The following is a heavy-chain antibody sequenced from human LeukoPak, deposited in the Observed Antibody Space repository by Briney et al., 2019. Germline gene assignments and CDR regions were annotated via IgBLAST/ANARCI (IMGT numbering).Heavy chain of an antibody. CDR1: GGPIRSYY. V-gene: IGHV4-59*13. Sequence: SETLSLTCSVSGGPIRSYYWSWIRQPPGKGLEWIGYIYYCGSTNYNPSLKSRVTISVDTSKCQFSLKLSSVTAADTAVYYCARVVGSGAWFEPWGEGTLVTASS. CDR3: ARVVGSGAWFEP. CDR2: IYYCGST. J-gene: IGHJ5*02. D-gene: IGHD3-10*01.